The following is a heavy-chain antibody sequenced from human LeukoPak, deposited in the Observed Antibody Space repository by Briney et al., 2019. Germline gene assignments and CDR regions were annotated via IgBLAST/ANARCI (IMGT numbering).Heavy chain of an antibody. D-gene: IGHD3-22*01. Sequence: PGGSLRLSCAASGFTFSSYGMHWVRQAPGKGLEWVAVIWYDGSNKYYADSVKARFTISRDNSKNTLYLQMNSLRAEDTAVYYCARGPLYYYDSSGYQLDYWGQGTLVTVSS. J-gene: IGHJ4*02. V-gene: IGHV3-33*01. CDR1: GFTFSSYG. CDR3: ARGPLYYYDSSGYQLDY. CDR2: IWYDGSNK.